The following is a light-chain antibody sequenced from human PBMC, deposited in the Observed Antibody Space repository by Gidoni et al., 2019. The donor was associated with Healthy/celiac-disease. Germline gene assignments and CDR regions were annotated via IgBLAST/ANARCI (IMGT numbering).Light chain of an antibody. J-gene: IGKJ4*01. V-gene: IGKV1-39*01. CDR2: AAS. CDR3: QQSYSTPPT. Sequence: DSQMTQSPSSLSASVGDRVTITCRASQSISSDLNWYQQKPGQAPKLLIYAASSLQSGVPARFRGSGSGTDCTLTISSLQPEDFATYYCQQSYSTPPTFGGGTKVEIK. CDR1: QSISSD.